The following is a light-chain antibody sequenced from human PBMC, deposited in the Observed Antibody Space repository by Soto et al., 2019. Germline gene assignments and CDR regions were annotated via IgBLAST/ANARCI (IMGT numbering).Light chain of an antibody. Sequence: DIQLTQSPSFLSASVGDRVSITCRASQGISSYLAWYQQKPGKAPNLLIYTASTLQSGVPSRFSGSGSGTEFTLTISSLQPEDFATYYCQQHYRYPLTFGGGTKVEIK. V-gene: IGKV1-9*01. CDR1: QGISSY. CDR2: TAS. J-gene: IGKJ4*01. CDR3: QQHYRYPLT.